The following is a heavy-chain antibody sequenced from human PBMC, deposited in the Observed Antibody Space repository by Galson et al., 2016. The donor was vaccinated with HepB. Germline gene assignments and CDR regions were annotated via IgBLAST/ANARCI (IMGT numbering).Heavy chain of an antibody. J-gene: IGHJ6*02. D-gene: IGHD1-7*01. CDR3: AKDSMELRYHDYYYYGMDV. V-gene: IGHV3-20*04. CDR1: GFTFDDFG. CDR2: INWNGGST. Sequence: SLRLSCAASGFTFDDFGMTWVRQAPGKGLEWVSGINWNGGSTGYADSVKGRFTISRDNSRNTVYLQMNSLRAEDTAVYYCAKDSMELRYHDYYYYGMDVWGQGTTVTVSS.